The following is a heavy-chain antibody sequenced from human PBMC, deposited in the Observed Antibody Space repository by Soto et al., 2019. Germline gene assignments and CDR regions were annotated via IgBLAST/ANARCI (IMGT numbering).Heavy chain of an antibody. V-gene: IGHV3-21*01. CDR1: GFTVSSYS. J-gene: IGHJ4*02. CDR3: ARDGNVLLWFGELLPEDYFDY. D-gene: IGHD3-10*01. CDR2: ISSSSTYI. Sequence: PGGSLRLSCGASGFTVSSYSMNWVRQAPGRGLEWVSSISSSSTYIHYADSMKGRFTISRDNSKNTLYLQMNSLRAEDTAVEYCARDGNVLLWFGELLPEDYFDYWGQ.